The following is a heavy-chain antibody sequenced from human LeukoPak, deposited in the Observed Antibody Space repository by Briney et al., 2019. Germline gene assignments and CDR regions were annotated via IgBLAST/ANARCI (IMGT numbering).Heavy chain of an antibody. J-gene: IGHJ4*02. Sequence: GGSLRLSCAASGFTFSSYSMNWVRQAPGKGLEWVSSISSSSSYIYYADSVKGRFTISRGNAKNSLYLQMNSLRAEDTAVYYCARDRHLGPDYWGQGTLVTVSS. V-gene: IGHV3-21*01. CDR1: GFTFSSYS. CDR2: ISSSSSYI. CDR3: ARDRHLGPDY. D-gene: IGHD3-10*01.